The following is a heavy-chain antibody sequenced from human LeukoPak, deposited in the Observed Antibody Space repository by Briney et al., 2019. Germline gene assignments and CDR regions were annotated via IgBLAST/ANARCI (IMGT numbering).Heavy chain of an antibody. CDR3: AKDHRAMVRGVAVDY. J-gene: IGHJ4*02. CDR2: ISYDGSNK. V-gene: IGHV3-30*18. Sequence: PGGSLRLSCAASGFTFSSYGMHWVRQAPGKGLEGVAVISYDGSNKYYADSVKGRFTISRDNSKNTLYLQMNSLRAEDTAVYYCAKDHRAMVRGVAVDYWGQGTLVTVSS. D-gene: IGHD3-10*01. CDR1: GFTFSSYG.